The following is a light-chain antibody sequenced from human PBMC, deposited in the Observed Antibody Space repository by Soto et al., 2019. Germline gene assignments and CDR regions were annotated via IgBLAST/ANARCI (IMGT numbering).Light chain of an antibody. Sequence: EIVLTQSPATLSLSPGERATLSCRASQSVSSYLAWYQQKPGQAPRLLIYDASNRATGIPARFSGSGSGTDFNLTISSLEPEDFAVYYCQQRSNWRTFGQGTKGDIK. J-gene: IGKJ1*01. CDR3: QQRSNWRT. CDR1: QSVSSY. CDR2: DAS. V-gene: IGKV3-11*01.